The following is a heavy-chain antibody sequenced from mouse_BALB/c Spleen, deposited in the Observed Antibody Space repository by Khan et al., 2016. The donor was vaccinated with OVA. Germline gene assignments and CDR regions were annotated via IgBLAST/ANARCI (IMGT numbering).Heavy chain of an antibody. CDR1: GYTFTDYA. CDR3: ARRALSTMITTDAMDY. J-gene: IGHJ4*01. Sequence: VELVESGPELVRPGVSVKISCKGFGYTFTDYAMHWVKQSHAKSLEWIGVISTYSGNTNYNQKFKGKATMTVDKSSSTAYMELARLTSEDSAIYYCARRALSTMITTDAMDYWGQGTSVTVSS. D-gene: IGHD2-4*01. CDR2: ISTYSGNT. V-gene: IGHV1S137*01.